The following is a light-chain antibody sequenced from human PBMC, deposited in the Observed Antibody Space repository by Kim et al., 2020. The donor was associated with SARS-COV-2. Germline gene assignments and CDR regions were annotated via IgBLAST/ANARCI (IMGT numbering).Light chain of an antibody. CDR3: NSRDSSGNQV. J-gene: IGLJ2*01. CDR2: GKN. V-gene: IGLV3-19*01. CDR1: SLRSYY. Sequence: SSELTQDPAVSVALGQTVRITCQGDSLRSYYASWYQQKPGQAPVLVIYGKNNRPSGIPDRFSDSSSGNTASLTITGAQAEDEADYYCNSRDSSGNQVFGGGTQLTVL.